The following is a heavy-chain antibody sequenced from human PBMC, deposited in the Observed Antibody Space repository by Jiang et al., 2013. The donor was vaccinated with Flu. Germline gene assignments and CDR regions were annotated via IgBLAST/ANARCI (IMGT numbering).Heavy chain of an antibody. CDR3: ARGTLRFLEWLPTFDY. D-gene: IGHD3-3*01. Sequence: LLKPSETLSLTCTVSGGSISSYYWSWIRQPPGKGLEWIGYIYYSGSTNYNPSLKSRVTISVDTSKNQFSLKLSSVTAADTAVYYCARGTLRFLEWLPTFDYWGQGTLVTVSS. J-gene: IGHJ4*02. CDR2: IYYSGST. V-gene: IGHV4-59*01. CDR1: GGSISSYY.